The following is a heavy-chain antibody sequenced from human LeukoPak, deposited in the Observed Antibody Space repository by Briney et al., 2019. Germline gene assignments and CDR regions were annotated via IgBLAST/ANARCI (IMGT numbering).Heavy chain of an antibody. V-gene: IGHV3-23*01. CDR1: RLTASSSA. Sequence: PGRTLRLSRRASRLTASSSALIRVPPAPRPRLDTLSTIIGSAANTYYADSVKGRFTISRDDSKTTVSLQLNSLTSEDTAVYSCPKYTSGTSYRGLDQWGHGTLATVSS. J-gene: IGHJ4*01. D-gene: IGHD3-10*01. CDR2: IIGSAANT. CDR3: PKYTSGTSYRGLDQ.